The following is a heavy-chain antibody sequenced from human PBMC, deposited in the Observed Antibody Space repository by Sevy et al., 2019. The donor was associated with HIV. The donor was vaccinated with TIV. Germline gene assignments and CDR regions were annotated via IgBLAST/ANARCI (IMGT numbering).Heavy chain of an antibody. V-gene: IGHV3-9*01. CDR3: AKAGDSSSWYYYYMDV. CDR2: ISCNSGSI. CDR1: GFTFDDYA. J-gene: IGHJ6*03. D-gene: IGHD6-13*01. Sequence: GGSLRLSCAASGFTFDDYAMHWVRQAPGKGLKWVSGISCNSGSIGYADSVKGRFTISRDNAKNSLYLQMNSLRAEDTALYYCAKAGDSSSWYYYYMDVWGKRTTVTVSS.